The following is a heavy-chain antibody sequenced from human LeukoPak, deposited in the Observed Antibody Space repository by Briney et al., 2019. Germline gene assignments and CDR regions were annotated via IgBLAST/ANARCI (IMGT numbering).Heavy chain of an antibody. V-gene: IGHV4-34*01. CDR1: GGSFSGYY. Sequence: SETLSLTCAVYGGSFSGYYWSWIRQPPGKGLEWIGEINHSGSTNYNPSLKSRGTISVDTSKNQFSLKLSSVTAADTAVYYCARGRDYYDSTPDFDPWGQGTLVTVSS. CDR3: ARGRDYYDSTPDFDP. J-gene: IGHJ5*02. CDR2: INHSGST. D-gene: IGHD3-22*01.